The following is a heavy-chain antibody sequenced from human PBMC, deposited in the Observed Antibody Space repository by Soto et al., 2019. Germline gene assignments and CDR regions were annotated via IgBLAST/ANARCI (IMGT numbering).Heavy chain of an antibody. CDR3: AGDQAKGDYDYVWGSYRAYYFDY. D-gene: IGHD3-16*02. V-gene: IGHV1-69*01. Sequence: QVQLVQSGAEVKKPGSSVKVSCKASGGTFSSYAISWVRQAPGQGLEWVGGIIPIFGTANYAQKFQVRVTITAEESRCTAYMELSGMRSEDTAVYYCAGDQAKGDYDYVWGSYRAYYFDYWGQGTLVTVSS. CDR2: IIPIFGTA. J-gene: IGHJ4*02. CDR1: GGTFSSYA.